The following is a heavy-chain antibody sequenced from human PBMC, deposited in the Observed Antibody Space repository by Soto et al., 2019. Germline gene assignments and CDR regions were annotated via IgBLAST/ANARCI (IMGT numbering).Heavy chain of an antibody. D-gene: IGHD2-2*01. CDR1: GFTFSSYA. CDR3: AKVSRYCSSTSCRYYYYYGMDV. Sequence: HPGGSLRLSCAASGFTFSSYAMSWVRQAPGKGLEWVSAISGSGGSTYYADSVKGRLTISRDNSKNTLYLQMNSLRAEDTAVYYCAKVSRYCSSTSCRYYYYYGMDVWGQGTTVTVSS. V-gene: IGHV3-23*01. CDR2: ISGSGGST. J-gene: IGHJ6*02.